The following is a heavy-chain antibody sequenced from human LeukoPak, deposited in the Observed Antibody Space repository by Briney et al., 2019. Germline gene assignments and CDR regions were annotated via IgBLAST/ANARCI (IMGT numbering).Heavy chain of an antibody. CDR1: GFTVSSNY. CDR3: ARLRWGDWFDP. D-gene: IGHD4-23*01. V-gene: IGHV3-66*02. J-gene: IGHJ5*02. Sequence: PGGSLRLSCAASGFTVSSNYMSWVRQAPGKGLEWVSVIYSGGSTYYADSVKGRFTISRDNSKNTLYLQMNSLRAEDTAVYYCARLRWGDWFDPGGQGTLVTVSS. CDR2: IYSGGST.